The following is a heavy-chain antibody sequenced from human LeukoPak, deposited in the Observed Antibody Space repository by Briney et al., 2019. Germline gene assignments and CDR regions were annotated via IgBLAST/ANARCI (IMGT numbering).Heavy chain of an antibody. CDR1: GDSINNYY. J-gene: IGHJ4*02. V-gene: IGHV4-59*08. CDR3: ARLRVAAVYYFDY. CDR2: IYYNGSP. D-gene: IGHD6-13*01. Sequence: PSETLSLTCTVSGDSINNYYWSWIRQPPGKGLEWIGYIYYNGSPNYNPSLKSRVTISLDTSKNQFSLKLNSVTAADTAVYFCARLRVAAVYYFDYWGQGTLVTVSS.